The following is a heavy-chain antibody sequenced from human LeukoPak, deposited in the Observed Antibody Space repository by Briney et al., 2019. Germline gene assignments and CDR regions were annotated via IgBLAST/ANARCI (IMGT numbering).Heavy chain of an antibody. CDR1: GFTFSSYW. CDR3: ARGPYDYGDYVSDY. Sequence: GGSLRLSCAASGFTFSSYWMHWVRQAPGKGLVWVSRINSDGSSTSYADSVKGRFTISRDNAKNTLYLQMNSLRAEDTAVYYCARGPYDYGDYVSDYWGQGTLVTVCS. J-gene: IGHJ4*02. V-gene: IGHV3-74*01. D-gene: IGHD4-17*01. CDR2: INSDGSST.